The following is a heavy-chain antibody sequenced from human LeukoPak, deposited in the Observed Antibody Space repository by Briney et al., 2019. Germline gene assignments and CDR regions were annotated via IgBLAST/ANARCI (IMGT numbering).Heavy chain of an antibody. CDR1: GFTFSSYA. Sequence: GGSLRLSCAASGFTFSSYAMSWVRQAPGKGLEWVSAISGSGGSTYYADSVKGRFTISRDNSKNTLYLQMNSLRAEDTAVYYCAKARREVVRAATRSGDYYYYMDVWGKGTTVTVSS. CDR2: ISGSGGST. CDR3: AKARREVVRAATRSGDYYYYMDV. D-gene: IGHD2-2*01. V-gene: IGHV3-23*01. J-gene: IGHJ6*03.